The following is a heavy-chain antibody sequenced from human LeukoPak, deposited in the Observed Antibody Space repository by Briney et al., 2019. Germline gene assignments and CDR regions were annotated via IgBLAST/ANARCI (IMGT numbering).Heavy chain of an antibody. CDR1: GGSISSYY. J-gene: IGHJ4*02. V-gene: IGHV4-59*01. CDR3: ARGPLGAAVDY. D-gene: IGHD1-26*01. CDR2: IYYSGST. Sequence: SETLSLTCIVSGGSISSYYWSWIRQPPGKGLEWIGYIYYSGSTNYNPSLKSRVTISVDTSKNQFSLKLSSVTAADTAVYYCARGPLGAAVDYWGQGTLVTVSS.